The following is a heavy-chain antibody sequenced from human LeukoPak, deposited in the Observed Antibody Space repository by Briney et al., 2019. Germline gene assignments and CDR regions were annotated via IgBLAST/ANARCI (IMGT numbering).Heavy chain of an antibody. CDR3: ARAGVWDYSDSSGYHNAAFDI. CDR1: GYTFTGYY. Sequence: GASVKVSCKAPGYTFTGYYMHWVRQAPGQGLEWMGWINPNSGGTNYAQKFQGRVTVTRDTSISTAYMDLSRLRSDDTAVYYCARAGVWDYSDSSGYHNAAFDIWGQGTMVTVSS. CDR2: INPNSGGT. D-gene: IGHD3-22*01. J-gene: IGHJ3*02. V-gene: IGHV1-2*02.